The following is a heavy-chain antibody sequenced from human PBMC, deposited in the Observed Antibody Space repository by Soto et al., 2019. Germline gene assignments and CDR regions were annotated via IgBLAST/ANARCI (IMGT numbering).Heavy chain of an antibody. D-gene: IGHD4-17*01. Sequence: LCGGSISSGGYYWSWIRQHPGKGLEWIGYIYYSGSTYYNPSLKSRVTISVDTSKNQFSLKLSSVTAADTAVYYCARVYYGDYVGFGWYFDLWGRGTLVTVSS. V-gene: IGHV4-31*02. CDR1: GGSISSGGYY. CDR3: ARVYYGDYVGFGWYFDL. J-gene: IGHJ2*01. CDR2: IYYSGST.